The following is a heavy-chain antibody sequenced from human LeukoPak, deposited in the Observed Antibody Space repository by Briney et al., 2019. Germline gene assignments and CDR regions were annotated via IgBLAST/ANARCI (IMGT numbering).Heavy chain of an antibody. CDR3: AREGSGLQVDY. CDR2: IYYSGST. Sequence: SETLSLTCTVSGGSISSYYWSWIRQPPGKGLEWIGYIYYSGSTNYNPSLKSRVTISLDTSKNQFYLKLRSVTAADTAVYYCAREGSGLQVDYWGQGTLVTVPS. V-gene: IGHV4-59*01. CDR1: GGSISSYY. J-gene: IGHJ4*02. D-gene: IGHD5-24*01.